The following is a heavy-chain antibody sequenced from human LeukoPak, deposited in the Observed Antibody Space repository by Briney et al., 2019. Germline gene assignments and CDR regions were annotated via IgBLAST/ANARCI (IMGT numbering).Heavy chain of an antibody. Sequence: SETLCLTCAVSGGSISSGGYSWSWIRQPPGKGVEWIGYIYHSGSTYYNPSLKSRVTISVDRSKNQFSLKLSSVTAADTAVYYCASRGGSGSSGNWFDPWGQGTLVTVSS. CDR3: ASRGGSGSSGNWFDP. CDR1: GGSISSGGYS. CDR2: IYHSGST. D-gene: IGHD3-10*01. V-gene: IGHV4-30-2*01. J-gene: IGHJ5*02.